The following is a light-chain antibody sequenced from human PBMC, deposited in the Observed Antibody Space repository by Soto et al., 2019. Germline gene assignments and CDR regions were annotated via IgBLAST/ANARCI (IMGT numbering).Light chain of an antibody. Sequence: DIQMTQSPSSLSASVGDRVTITCRASQDIRYDLCWYQQKPGKAPKRLIYAAFILQSGVPPRFSGNGSGTEFTLTISSLQAEDYATYFCLQHKTYSLTFGQGTRLE. J-gene: IGKJ5*01. CDR3: LQHKTYSLT. CDR2: AAF. CDR1: QDIRYD. V-gene: IGKV1-17*01.